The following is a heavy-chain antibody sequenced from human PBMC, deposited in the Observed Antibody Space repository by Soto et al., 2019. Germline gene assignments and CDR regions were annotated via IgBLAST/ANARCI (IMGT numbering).Heavy chain of an antibody. J-gene: IGHJ3*02. Sequence: GGSLRLSCAASGFIFSPYGIHWVRQAPGKGLEWVALIRNDGSDKYYAESVTGRFTISRDNSKNTVYLQMNSLRAEDTALYFCTRAPRMAPFDIWGQGTMVTVSS. CDR2: IRNDGSDK. V-gene: IGHV3-33*01. CDR1: GFIFSPYG. CDR3: TRAPRMAPFDI.